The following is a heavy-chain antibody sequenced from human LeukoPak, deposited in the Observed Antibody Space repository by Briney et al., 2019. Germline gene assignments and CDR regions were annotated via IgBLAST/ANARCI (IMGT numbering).Heavy chain of an antibody. J-gene: IGHJ2*01. Sequence: GGSLRLSCAASGFTFSSYSMNWVRQAPGKGLEWVSSISSNGSYIYYADSLKGRFTISRDNAENSLYLQMNSLRAEDTAVYFCARDRATPGWGNWYFDLWGRGTLVTVSS. CDR3: ARDRATPGWGNWYFDL. CDR2: ISSNGSYI. V-gene: IGHV3-21*01. D-gene: IGHD6-19*01. CDR1: GFTFSSYS.